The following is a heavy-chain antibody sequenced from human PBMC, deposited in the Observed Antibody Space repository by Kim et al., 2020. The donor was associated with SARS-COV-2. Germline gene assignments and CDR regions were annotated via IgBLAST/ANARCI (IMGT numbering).Heavy chain of an antibody. Sequence: SETLSLTCAVYGGSFSGYYWSWIRQPPGKGLEWIGEINHSGSTNYNPSLKSRVTISVDTSKNQFSLKLSSVTAADTAVYYCARNRYSSGWYGGDFDYWGQGTLVTVSS. CDR3: ARNRYSSGWYGGDFDY. J-gene: IGHJ4*02. D-gene: IGHD6-19*01. V-gene: IGHV4-34*01. CDR2: INHSGST. CDR1: GGSFSGYY.